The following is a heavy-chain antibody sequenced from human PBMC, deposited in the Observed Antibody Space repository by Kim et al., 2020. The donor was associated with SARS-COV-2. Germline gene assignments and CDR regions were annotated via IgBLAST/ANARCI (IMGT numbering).Heavy chain of an antibody. D-gene: IGHD3-10*01. CDR3: ARGFRWFDP. Sequence: GSTGYADSVKGRFTISRDNAKNSLYLQMNSLRAEDTALYHCARGFRWFDPWGQGTLVTVSS. J-gene: IGHJ5*02. V-gene: IGHV3-20*01. CDR2: GST.